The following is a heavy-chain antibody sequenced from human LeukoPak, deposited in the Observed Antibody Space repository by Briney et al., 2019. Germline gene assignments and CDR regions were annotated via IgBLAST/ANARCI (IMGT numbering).Heavy chain of an antibody. J-gene: IGHJ4*02. D-gene: IGHD6-25*01. CDR1: GGSISSSSYY. V-gene: IGHV4-39*01. CDR2: TYYGGNT. Sequence: PSETLSLTCTVSGGSISSSSYYWGWIRQPPGKGLEWIGNTYYGGNTYYNPSLKSRVTIPVDTSKNQFSLELNSVTAADTAVYYCAAAFDYWGQGTLVTVSS. CDR3: AAAFDY.